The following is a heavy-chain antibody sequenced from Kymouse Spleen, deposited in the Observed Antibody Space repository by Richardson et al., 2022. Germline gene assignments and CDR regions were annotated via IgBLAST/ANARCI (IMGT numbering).Heavy chain of an antibody. CDR2: ISSSGSTI. CDR1: GFTFSDYY. Sequence: QVQLVESGGGLVKPGGSLRLSCAASGFTFSDYYMSWIRQAPGKGLEWVSYISSSGSTIYYADSVKGRFTISRDNAKNSLYLQMNSLRAEDTAVYYCARDGRYFDWLNYYYYYGMDVWGQGTTVTVSS. J-gene: IGHJ6*02. V-gene: IGHV3-11*01. D-gene: IGHD3-9*01. CDR3: ARDGRYFDWLNYYYYYGMDV.